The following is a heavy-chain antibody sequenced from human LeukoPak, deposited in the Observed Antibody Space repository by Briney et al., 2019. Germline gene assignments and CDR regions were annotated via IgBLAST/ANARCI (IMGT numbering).Heavy chain of an antibody. CDR2: ISGSGSST. CDR3: AKSSPPSLGFGELFVDY. CDR1: GFTFSSYA. Sequence: GGSLRLSCAASGFTFSSYAMNWVRQAPGKGLEWVSAISGSGSSTYYADSVKGRFTISRDNTNNTLYLQMNSPRAEDTAVYYCAKSSPPSLGFGELFVDYWGQGTLATVSS. D-gene: IGHD3-10*01. V-gene: IGHV3-23*01. J-gene: IGHJ4*02.